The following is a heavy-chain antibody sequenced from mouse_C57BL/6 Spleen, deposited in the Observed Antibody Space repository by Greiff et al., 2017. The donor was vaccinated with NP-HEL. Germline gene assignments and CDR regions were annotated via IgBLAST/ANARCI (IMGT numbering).Heavy chain of an antibody. V-gene: IGHV5-4*01. CDR3: ARVNTGASYWYFDV. CDR2: ISDGGSYT. J-gene: IGHJ1*03. D-gene: IGHD1-1*01. CDR1: GFTFSSYA. Sequence: EVHLVESGGGLVKPGGSLKLSCAASGFTFSSYAMSWVRQTPEKRLEWVATISDGGSYTYYPDNVKGRCTISRDNAKNNLYLQMSHLKSEDTAMYYCARVNTGASYWYFDVWGTGTTVTVSS.